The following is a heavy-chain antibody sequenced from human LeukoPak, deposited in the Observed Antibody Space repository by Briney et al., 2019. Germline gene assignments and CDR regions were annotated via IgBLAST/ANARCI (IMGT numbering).Heavy chain of an antibody. CDR1: GFTFSSYG. J-gene: IGHJ6*03. Sequence: GGSLRLSCAASGFTFSSYGMSWVRQAPGKGLEWVSSISSSSSYIYYADSVKGRFTISRDNAKNSLYLQMNSLRAEDTAVYYCGSSQYYYYYMDVWGKGTTVTVSS. CDR3: GSSQYYYYYMDV. V-gene: IGHV3-21*01. CDR2: ISSSSSYI. D-gene: IGHD2-15*01.